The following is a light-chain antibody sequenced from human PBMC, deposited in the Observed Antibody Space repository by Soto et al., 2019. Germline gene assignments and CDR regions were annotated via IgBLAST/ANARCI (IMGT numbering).Light chain of an antibody. CDR3: QVWDIGSGVA. Sequence: SYVLTQAPSVSVAPGKTARVTCGGNNIGSKSVHWYQQKPGQAPVLVIYYDSDRPSGVPERFSGSNSRNMATLTISRVEAGDEADYYCQVWDIGSGVAFGGGTKVTVL. CDR2: YDS. V-gene: IGLV3-21*04. J-gene: IGLJ2*01. CDR1: NIGSKS.